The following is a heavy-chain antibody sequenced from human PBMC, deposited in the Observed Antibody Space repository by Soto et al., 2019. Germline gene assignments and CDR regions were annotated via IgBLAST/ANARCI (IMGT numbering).Heavy chain of an antibody. CDR1: GYTFTAFA. J-gene: IGHJ4*02. CDR3: VRVGGSGWPLDF. Sequence: QVHLVQSGAEVKKPGVSVKVSCKTSGYTFTAFAVHWVRQASGQRLEWMGWINVGNGDTKSSQNLQGRVTITRDTSASTVYMELSSLRSEDTAVYYCVRVGGSGWPLDFWGQGTLVTVSS. CDR2: INVGNGDT. D-gene: IGHD6-25*01. V-gene: IGHV1-3*01.